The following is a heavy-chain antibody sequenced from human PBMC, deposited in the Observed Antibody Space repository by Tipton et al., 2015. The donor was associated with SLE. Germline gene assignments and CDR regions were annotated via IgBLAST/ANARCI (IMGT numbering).Heavy chain of an antibody. J-gene: IGHJ4*02. Sequence: LRLSCTVSGASITSYSWTWIRQPPGKRLEWIGYSHSTGRTNYNPSLKTRVTISIDTSKNQFSLKLSSVTAADTAFYYCARPRTPGYWGQGTLVTVSS. V-gene: IGHV4-59*12. CDR2: SHSTGRT. CDR1: GASITSYS. CDR3: ARPRTPGY. D-gene: IGHD2-15*01.